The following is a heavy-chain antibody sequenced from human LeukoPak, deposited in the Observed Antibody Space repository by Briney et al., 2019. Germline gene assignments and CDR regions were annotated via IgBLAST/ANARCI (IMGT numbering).Heavy chain of an antibody. V-gene: IGHV4-39*01. D-gene: IGHD1-26*01. CDR3: ARLSGGELLSDY. CDR1: GGSTSSSSYY. J-gene: IGHJ4*02. CDR2: IYYSGST. Sequence: SETLSLTCTVSGGSTSSSSYYWGWIRQPPGKGLEWIGSIYYSGSTYYNLSLKSRVTISVDTSKNQFSLKLSSVTAADTAVYYCARLSGGELLSDYWGQGTLVTVSS.